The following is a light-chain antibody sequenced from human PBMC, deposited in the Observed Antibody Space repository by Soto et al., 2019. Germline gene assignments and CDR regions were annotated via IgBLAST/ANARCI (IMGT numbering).Light chain of an antibody. Sequence: QSALTQPASVSGSPGQSITISCTGTSSDVGGYNYISWYQQHPGKAPKFIIYDVRNRPSGVSIRFSGSRSGNTASLTISGLQAEDESDYYYSSYTSSSTVIFGGGTKLTVL. J-gene: IGLJ2*01. CDR1: SSDVGGYNY. CDR2: DVR. V-gene: IGLV2-14*01. CDR3: SSYTSSSTVI.